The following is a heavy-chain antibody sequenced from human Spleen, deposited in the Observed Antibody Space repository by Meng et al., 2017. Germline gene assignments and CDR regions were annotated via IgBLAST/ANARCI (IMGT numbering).Heavy chain of an antibody. CDR3: ARDQSSSWCPFDS. J-gene: IGHJ4*02. CDR1: GFAFSSFE. V-gene: IGHV3-48*03. D-gene: IGHD6-13*01. CDR2: INTSGNTI. Sequence: GESLKISCAASGFAFSSFEMNWVRQAPGKGLEWIAYINTSGNTIYYADSVKGRLTISRDNAKNSLYLEMYGLRAEDTAIYYCARDQSSSWCPFDSWGQGTLVTVSS.